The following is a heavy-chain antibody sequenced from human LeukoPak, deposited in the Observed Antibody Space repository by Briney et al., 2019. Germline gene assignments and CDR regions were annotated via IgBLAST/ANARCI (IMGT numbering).Heavy chain of an antibody. CDR2: IIPIFGTA. J-gene: IGHJ4*02. V-gene: IGHV1-69*05. D-gene: IGHD6-6*01. Sequence: ASVKVSCKASGGTFSSDAISWGRQAPGEGLEWMGGIIPIFGTANYAQKCQGRVTITTDESTSTAYMELSGLRSEDTAVYYCASQAYSSSSQEDYWGQGTLVNVSS. CDR1: GGTFSSDA. CDR3: ASQAYSSSSQEDY.